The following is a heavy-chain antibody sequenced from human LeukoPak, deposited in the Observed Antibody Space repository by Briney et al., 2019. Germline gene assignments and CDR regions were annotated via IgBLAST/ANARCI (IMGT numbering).Heavy chain of an antibody. Sequence: PGGSLRLSCAASGFTFSSYAMSWVRQAPGKGLEWVSAISGSGGSTYYADSVKGRFTISRDNSKNTPYLQMNSLRAEDTAVYYCAKEPPYYYDSSGFGFDYWGQGTLVTVSS. CDR2: ISGSGGST. CDR1: GFTFSSYA. V-gene: IGHV3-23*01. D-gene: IGHD3-22*01. J-gene: IGHJ4*02. CDR3: AKEPPYYYDSSGFGFDY.